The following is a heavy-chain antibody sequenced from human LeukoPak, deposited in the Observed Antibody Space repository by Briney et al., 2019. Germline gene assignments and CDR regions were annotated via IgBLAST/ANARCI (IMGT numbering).Heavy chain of an antibody. J-gene: IGHJ6*03. V-gene: IGHV3-74*01. CDR1: EFTFSNYW. CDR2: INTDGSST. D-gene: IGHD3-16*01. CDR3: ANGAFRLYYIDV. Sequence: GSLRLSCAASEFTFSNYWMHWVRQAPGKGLVWVSRINTDGSSTNYADSVKGRFTISRDNAKNTVYLQMNSLRAEDTAVYYCANGAFRLYYIDVWGKGTTVTVSS.